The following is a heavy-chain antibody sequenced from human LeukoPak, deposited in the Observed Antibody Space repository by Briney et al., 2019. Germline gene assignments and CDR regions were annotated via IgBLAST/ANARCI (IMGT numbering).Heavy chain of an antibody. CDR3: TREDYGDASIDY. J-gene: IGHJ4*02. CDR2: IYYSGST. D-gene: IGHD4-17*01. Sequence: KPSETLSLTCTVSGGSISSGGYYWDWIRQPPGKGLEWFGSIYYSGSTYYNPSLKSRVTMAVDTSKNQFSLRLTSVTAADTAVYFCTREDYGDASIDYWGQGTLVTVSS. CDR1: GGSISSGGYY. V-gene: IGHV4-39*07.